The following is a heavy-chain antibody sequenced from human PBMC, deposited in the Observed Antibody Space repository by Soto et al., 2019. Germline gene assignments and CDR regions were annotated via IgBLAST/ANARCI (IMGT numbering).Heavy chain of an antibody. V-gene: IGHV3-30*18. CDR3: AKQDQRRFGRVGGPEY. D-gene: IGHD1-26*01. Sequence: QVQLVESGGGVVQPGRSLRLSCAASGFTFSSYGMHWVRQAPGKGLEWLEVISSDGSNKYYADSVKVRFTISRDNSKNTLSLQINSLRAEDTAVDYWAKQDQRRFGRVGGPEYWGKGTLVTGSS. CDR1: GFTFSSYG. CDR2: ISSDGSNK. J-gene: IGHJ4*02.